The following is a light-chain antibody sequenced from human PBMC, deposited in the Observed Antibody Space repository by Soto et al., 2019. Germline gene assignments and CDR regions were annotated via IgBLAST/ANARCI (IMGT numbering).Light chain of an antibody. J-gene: IGKJ4*02. Sequence: IVITQSPPTLSVSPLQGATLSCRASQSVSSNYLAWYQQKPGQAPRLLIYGASSRATGIPDRFSGSGSGTDFTLTISRLEPEDFAVYYCQQYGRSPKTFGGGTKVDIK. V-gene: IGKV3-20*01. CDR3: QQYGRSPKT. CDR1: QSVSSNY. CDR2: GAS.